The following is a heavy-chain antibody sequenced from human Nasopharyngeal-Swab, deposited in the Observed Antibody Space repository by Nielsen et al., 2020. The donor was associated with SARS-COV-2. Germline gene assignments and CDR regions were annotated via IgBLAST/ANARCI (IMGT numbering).Heavy chain of an antibody. CDR3: ARDWSRAFDV. V-gene: IGHV3-7*01. Sequence: GGSLRLSCAASGFTFIILWMSWVRQVPGKGLEWVADIKPDGSEKFYVDSVKGRFTISRDNAKNSMSLQMNSLRVEDTAVYYCARDWSRAFDVWGQGTMVTVSS. CDR1: GFTFIILW. CDR2: IKPDGSEK. J-gene: IGHJ3*01.